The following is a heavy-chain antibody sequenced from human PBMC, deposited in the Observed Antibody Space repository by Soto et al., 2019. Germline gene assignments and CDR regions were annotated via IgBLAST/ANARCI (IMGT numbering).Heavy chain of an antibody. CDR3: ARLYCTTNTCDSWFDP. D-gene: IGHD2-8*01. CDR1: GYTFTTFW. CDR2: IDPSDSYT. Sequence: GESLKISCKGFGYTFTTFWLSWVRQMPGKGLEWMGRIDPSDSYTNYSPSFQGHVTISVDKTINTAYLQGGSLKASDTAMYYCARLYCTTNTCDSWFDPWGQGTLVTVSS. V-gene: IGHV5-10-1*01. J-gene: IGHJ5*02.